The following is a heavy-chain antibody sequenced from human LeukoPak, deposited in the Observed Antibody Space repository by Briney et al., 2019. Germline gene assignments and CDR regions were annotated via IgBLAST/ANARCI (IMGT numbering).Heavy chain of an antibody. D-gene: IGHD6-19*01. Sequence: ASVKVSCKASGYTFTSYGISWVRQAPGQGLEWMGWISAYNGNTNYAQKLQGRVTMTTDTSTSTAYMELRSLRSDDTAVYYCARKGQNMYSSGWYGVGEDYWGQGTLVTVSS. J-gene: IGHJ4*02. CDR1: GYTFTSYG. V-gene: IGHV1-18*01. CDR2: ISAYNGNT. CDR3: ARKGQNMYSSGWYGVGEDY.